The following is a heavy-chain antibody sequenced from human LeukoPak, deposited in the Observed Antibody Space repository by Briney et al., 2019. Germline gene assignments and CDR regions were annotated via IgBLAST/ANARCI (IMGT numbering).Heavy chain of an antibody. CDR3: ASLNVVPAALRPDY. V-gene: IGHV4-31*03. J-gene: IGHJ4*02. CDR1: GGSISSGGYY. D-gene: IGHD2-2*01. CDR2: IYYSGST. Sequence: SHTLYLTCTVSGGSISSGGYYWSWIRQHPGNGLEWFGYIYYSGSTYYNQSHKSRATISVHTSKNQFSLKLSSVTAPDTALYYCASLNVVPAALRPDYWGQGTLVTVSS.